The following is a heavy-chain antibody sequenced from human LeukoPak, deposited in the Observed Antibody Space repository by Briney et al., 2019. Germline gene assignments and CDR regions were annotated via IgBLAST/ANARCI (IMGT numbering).Heavy chain of an antibody. CDR2: IYYSGNT. Sequence: SETLSLSCTVSFDSINTKNYCWRWIRQSPGKGLESIGTIYYSGNTYYNPSLKGLVTMSVYTSKNQFSLKLNSVSAADTAVYYCARHLCYDESGPAGHFDYWGQGTLVTVSS. CDR1: FDSINTKNYC. D-gene: IGHD3-3*01. CDR3: ARHLCYDESGPAGHFDY. J-gene: IGHJ4*02. V-gene: IGHV4-39*01.